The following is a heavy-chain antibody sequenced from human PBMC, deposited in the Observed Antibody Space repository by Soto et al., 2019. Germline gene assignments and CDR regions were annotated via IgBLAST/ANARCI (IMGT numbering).Heavy chain of an antibody. CDR1: GGSISSYY. CDR2: IYYSGST. Sequence: PSETLSLTCTVSGGSISSYYWSWIRQPPGKGLEWIGYIYYSGSTNYNPSLKSRVTISVDTSKNQFSLNLSSVTSADTAVYYCARSERYSYGYRAVAGTKQTYYYYYMDVWGKGTTVTVSS. V-gene: IGHV4-59*01. D-gene: IGHD5-18*01. CDR3: ARSERYSYGYRAVAGTKQTYYYYYMDV. J-gene: IGHJ6*03.